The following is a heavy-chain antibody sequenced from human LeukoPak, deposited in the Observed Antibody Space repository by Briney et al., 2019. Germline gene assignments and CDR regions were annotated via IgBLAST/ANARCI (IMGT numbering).Heavy chain of an antibody. V-gene: IGHV4-39*07. D-gene: IGHD2-2*01. CDR3: ARVVPAAVLFDY. Sequence: SETLSLTCTVSGGSISSSSYYWGWIRQPPGKGLEWIGSIYYSGSTYYNPSLKSQVTISVDTSKNQFSLKLSSVTAADTAVYYCARVVPAAVLFDYWGQGTLVTVSS. CDR1: GGSISSSSYY. CDR2: IYYSGST. J-gene: IGHJ4*02.